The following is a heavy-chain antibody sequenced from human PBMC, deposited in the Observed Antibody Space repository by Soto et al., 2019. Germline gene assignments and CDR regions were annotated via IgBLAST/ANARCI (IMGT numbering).Heavy chain of an antibody. D-gene: IGHD2-2*01. CDR2: IYYSGST. CDR3: ARDACSSTRCYRRPYYSGMDV. J-gene: IGHJ6*02. CDR1: GGSVSSGRYY. Sequence: SETLSRTCTVAGGSVSSGRYYWSWIRQPPGKGLERIGYIYYSGSTNYNPSLKSRVSISVDTSKNQFSLKLSSVTAADTAVYYCARDACSSTRCYRRPYYSGMDVWGQGTTVSV. V-gene: IGHV4-61*01.